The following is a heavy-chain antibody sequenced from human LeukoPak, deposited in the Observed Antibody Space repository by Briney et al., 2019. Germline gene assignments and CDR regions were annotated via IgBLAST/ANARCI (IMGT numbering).Heavy chain of an antibody. CDR2: IVGSGDNT. D-gene: IGHD5-18*01. V-gene: IGHV3-23*01. CDR1: EVTFSSYS. CDR3: AKDRSHGFSDFDY. J-gene: IGHJ4*02. Sequence: PGGSLRLSCVVSEVTFSSYSMNWVRQAPGKGLEWVSVIVGSGDNTHYTDSVKGRFTISRDNSKNMVFLQMNSLRAEDTAVYYCAKDRSHGFSDFDYWGQGTLVTVSS.